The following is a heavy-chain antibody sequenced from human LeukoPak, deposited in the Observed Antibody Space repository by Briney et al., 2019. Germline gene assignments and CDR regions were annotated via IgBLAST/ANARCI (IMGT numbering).Heavy chain of an antibody. CDR2: ISSSGSTI. D-gene: IGHD3-3*01. Sequence: GGSLRLSCAASGFTFSDYYMSWIRQAPGKGLEWVSYISSSGSTIYYADSVKGRFTISRDNAKNSLYLQMNSLRAEDTAVYYCARDRYDFWSGYMGQFPDYWGQGTLVTVSS. CDR1: GFTFSDYY. V-gene: IGHV3-11*01. J-gene: IGHJ4*02. CDR3: ARDRYDFWSGYMGQFPDY.